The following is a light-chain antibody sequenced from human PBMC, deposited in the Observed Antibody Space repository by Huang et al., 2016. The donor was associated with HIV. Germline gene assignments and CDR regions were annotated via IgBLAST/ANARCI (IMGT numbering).Light chain of an antibody. CDR3: QKYNSAPRT. CDR2: GAS. V-gene: IGKV1-27*01. Sequence: DIQMTQSPSSLSASEGGRVTVTCRASQGIGTSLAWYQQKAGQVPRLLIFGASTLQSGVPSRFSGSGSGTSFTLTISSLQPEDVATYYCQKYNSAPRTFGQGTKVEI. J-gene: IGKJ1*01. CDR1: QGIGTS.